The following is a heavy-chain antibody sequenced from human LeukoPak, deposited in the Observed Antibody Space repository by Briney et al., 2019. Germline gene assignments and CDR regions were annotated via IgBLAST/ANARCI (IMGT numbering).Heavy chain of an antibody. CDR2: IYYSGST. CDR3: ARDHQDYYGSVSSNWFDP. Sequence: SETLSLTCTVSGGSISSYYWSWIRQPPGKGLEWIGYIYYSGSTNYNPSLKSRVTISVDTSKNQFSLKLSSVTAADTAVYYCARDHQDYYGSVSSNWFDPWGQGTLVTVSS. V-gene: IGHV4-59*12. CDR1: GGSISSYY. D-gene: IGHD3-10*01. J-gene: IGHJ5*02.